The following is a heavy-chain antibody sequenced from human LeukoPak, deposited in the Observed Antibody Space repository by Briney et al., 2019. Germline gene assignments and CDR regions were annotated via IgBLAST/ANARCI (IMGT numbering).Heavy chain of an antibody. D-gene: IGHD5-18*01. CDR1: GFTFSSYA. V-gene: IGHV4-59*04. CDR2: IFHNGNT. J-gene: IGHJ4*02. CDR3: ARIEDVTRGYNHAYYFDY. Sequence: GSLRLSCAASGFTFSSYAMSWVRQPPGKGLEWIGNIFHNGNTYYNPSLKSRVTMSIDTSKKQFSLKLRTATAADTAVYYCARIEDVTRGYNHAYYFDYWGQGTLVTVSS.